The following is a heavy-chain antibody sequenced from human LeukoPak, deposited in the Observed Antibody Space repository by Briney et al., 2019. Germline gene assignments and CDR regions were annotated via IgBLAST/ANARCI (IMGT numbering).Heavy chain of an antibody. D-gene: IGHD3-3*01. CDR3: AGDVLRFLEWFPYWFDP. Sequence: QAGGSLRLSCAASGFTSSSYGMHWVRQAPGKGLEWVAFIRYDGSNKYYADSVKGRFTISRDNSKNTLYLQMNSLRAEDTAVYYCAGDVLRFLEWFPYWFDPWGQGTLVTVSS. J-gene: IGHJ5*02. CDR2: IRYDGSNK. CDR1: GFTSSSYG. V-gene: IGHV3-30*02.